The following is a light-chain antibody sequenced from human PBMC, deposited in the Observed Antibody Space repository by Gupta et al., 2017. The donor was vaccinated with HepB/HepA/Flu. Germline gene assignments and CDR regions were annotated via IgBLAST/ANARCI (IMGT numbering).Light chain of an antibody. Sequence: EIVLTQSPGTLSLSPGERATLSCRASQSVNNYLAWYQQKPGQAPRLLIYDASNRATGIPARFSGSGSGTDFTLTISSREPEDFAVYYCQQRGNWPLCSFSQGTKLEIK. V-gene: IGKV3-11*01. CDR2: DAS. J-gene: IGKJ2*04. CDR1: QSVNNY. CDR3: QQRGNWPLCS.